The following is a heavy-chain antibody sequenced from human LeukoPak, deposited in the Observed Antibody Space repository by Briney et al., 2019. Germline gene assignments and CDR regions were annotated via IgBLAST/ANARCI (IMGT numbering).Heavy chain of an antibody. J-gene: IGHJ5*02. V-gene: IGHV4-31*03. CDR1: GGSISSGGYC. D-gene: IGHD2-2*01. Sequence: PSETLSLTCTVSGGSISSGGYCWSWIRQHPGKGLEWIGYIYYSGSTYYNPSLKSRVTISVDTSKNQFSLKLSSVTAADTAVYYCAREGVYCSSTSCTRARFDPWGQGTLVTVSS. CDR3: AREGVYCSSTSCTRARFDP. CDR2: IYYSGST.